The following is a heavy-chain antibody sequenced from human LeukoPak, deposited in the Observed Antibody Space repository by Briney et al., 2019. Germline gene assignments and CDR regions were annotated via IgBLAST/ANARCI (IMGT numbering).Heavy chain of an antibody. CDR2: IYYSGST. D-gene: IGHD3-9*01. J-gene: IGHJ4*02. Sequence: SETLSLTCTVSGGSISSSSYYWGWIRQPPGKGLEWIGSIYYSGSTYYNPSLKSRVTISVDTSKNQFSLKLSSVTAADTAVYHCARQDYDILTGYYEFFDYWGQGTLVTVSS. CDR3: ARQDYDILTGYYEFFDY. CDR1: GGSISSSSYY. V-gene: IGHV4-39*01.